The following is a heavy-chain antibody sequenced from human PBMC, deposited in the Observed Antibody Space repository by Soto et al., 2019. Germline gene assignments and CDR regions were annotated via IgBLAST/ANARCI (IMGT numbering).Heavy chain of an antibody. V-gene: IGHV4-4*07. Sequence: SETLSLTCTVSGGSISSCRWSWIRQPAWKGLEWIGRISNIGNTQYNPSLKSRVTVSVDTSRNQFFLNLHSVTAADSAVYFCGMERGETWAYVVPWAPRTRVTVSS. D-gene: IGHD1-1*01. CDR1: GGSISSCR. CDR2: ISNIGNT. CDR3: GMERGETWAYVVP. J-gene: IGHJ5*02.